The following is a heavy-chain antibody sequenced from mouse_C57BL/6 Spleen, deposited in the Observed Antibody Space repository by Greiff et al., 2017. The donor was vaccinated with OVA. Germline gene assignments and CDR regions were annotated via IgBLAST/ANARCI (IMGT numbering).Heavy chain of an antibody. CDR2: INYDGSST. Sequence: EVMLVESEGGLVQPGSSMKLSCTASGFTFSDYYMAWVRQVPEKGLEWVANINYDGSSTYYLDSLKSRFIISRDNAKNILYLQMSSLKSEDTATYYCARVGYPYAMDYWGQGTSVTVSS. V-gene: IGHV5-16*01. CDR1: GFTFSDYY. CDR3: ARVGYPYAMDY. D-gene: IGHD2-2*01. J-gene: IGHJ4*01.